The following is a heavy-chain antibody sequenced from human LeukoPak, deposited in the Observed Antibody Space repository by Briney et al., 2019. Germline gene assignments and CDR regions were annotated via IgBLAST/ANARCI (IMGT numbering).Heavy chain of an antibody. CDR3: ARVSDINYYDSSGYPTDWYIDL. V-gene: IGHV3-74*01. D-gene: IGHD3-22*01. CDR1: GFTFSSYW. CDR2: INSEGSTT. J-gene: IGHJ2*01. Sequence: PGGSLRLSCAASGFTFSSYWVHWVRQAPGKGLVWVSRINSEGSTTSYADSVKGRFTISRDNAKNSLYLQMNSLRAEDTAVYYCARVSDINYYDSSGYPTDWYIDLWGRGTLVTVSS.